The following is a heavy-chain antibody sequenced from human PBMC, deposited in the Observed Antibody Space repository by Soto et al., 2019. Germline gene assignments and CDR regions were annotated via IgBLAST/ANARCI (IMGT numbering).Heavy chain of an antibody. D-gene: IGHD1-26*01. J-gene: IGHJ4*02. CDR3: ARETIWGSGSYLADY. Sequence: QVQLVQSGAEVKKPGSSVKVPCKASGGTFSSYAISWVRQAPGQGLEWMGGIIPIFGTANYAQKFQGRVTITADESTSTAYMELSSLRSEDTAVYYCARETIWGSGSYLADYWGQGTLVTVSS. CDR2: IIPIFGTA. CDR1: GGTFSSYA. V-gene: IGHV1-69*01.